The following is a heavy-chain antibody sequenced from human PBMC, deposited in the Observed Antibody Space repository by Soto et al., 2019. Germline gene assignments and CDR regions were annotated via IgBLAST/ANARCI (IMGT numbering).Heavy chain of an antibody. Sequence: SETLSLTCAVYGYSISSGYYWGWIRQPPGKGLEWIGSIYHGGSTYYNPSLKSRVTISVDTSSNQFSLKLSSVTAADTAVYYCARAPGDLVYCFDYWGQGTLVTVSS. V-gene: IGHV4-38-2*01. CDR3: ARAPGDLVYCFDY. D-gene: IGHD7-27*01. J-gene: IGHJ4*02. CDR2: IYHGGST. CDR1: GYSISSGYY.